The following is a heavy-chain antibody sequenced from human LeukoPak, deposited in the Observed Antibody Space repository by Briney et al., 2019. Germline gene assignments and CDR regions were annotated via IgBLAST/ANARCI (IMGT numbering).Heavy chain of an antibody. Sequence: SETLSLTCGVSGSSLSSGNYWGWIRQPPGQGLEWIGTIYHSGNTYYNPSLKSRVTLSVDTSKNQFSLNLNSVTAADTAVYFCARGGFCSGPTCYSLWFWGPGTLVTVSS. D-gene: IGHD2-15*01. CDR3: ARGGFCSGPTCYSLWF. V-gene: IGHV4-38-2*01. CDR1: GSSLSSGNY. CDR2: IYHSGNT. J-gene: IGHJ4*02.